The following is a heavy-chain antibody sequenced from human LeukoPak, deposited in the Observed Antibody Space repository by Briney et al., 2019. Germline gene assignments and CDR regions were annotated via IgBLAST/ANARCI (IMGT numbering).Heavy chain of an antibody. V-gene: IGHV3-23*01. CDR3: ARIVLTTGMLPDY. J-gene: IGHJ4*02. D-gene: IGHD2/OR15-2a*01. CDR1: GFSPSKIA. Sequence: GGSLRLSCALSGFSPSKIAMHWVRQAPGKGLEWVSAIMHRGGSTYYADSVKGRFTISRANSKNTLYLQMLSLRAAYLALYYCARIVLTTGMLPDYWGQGTLVTISS. CDR2: IMHRGGST.